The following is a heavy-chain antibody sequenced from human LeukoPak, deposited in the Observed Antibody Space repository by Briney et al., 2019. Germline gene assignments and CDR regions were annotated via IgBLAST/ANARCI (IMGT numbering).Heavy chain of an antibody. CDR3: ASGIAARRYGY. D-gene: IGHD6-6*01. CDR2: INHSGST. V-gene: IGHV4-34*01. Sequence: SETLSLTCAVYGGSFSGYYWSWIRQPPGKGLEWIGEINHSGSTNYNPSLKSRVTISVDTSKNQFSLKLSSVTAADTAVYYCASGIAARRYGYWGQGTLVTVS. CDR1: GGSFSGYY. J-gene: IGHJ4*02.